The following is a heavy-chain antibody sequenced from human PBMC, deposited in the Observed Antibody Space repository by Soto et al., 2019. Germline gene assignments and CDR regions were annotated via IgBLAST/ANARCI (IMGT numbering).Heavy chain of an antibody. CDR3: ARVYRITMVRGELSEY. Sequence: QVQLVQSGAEVKKPGASVKVSCKASGYTFTSYGISWVRQAPGQGLEWMGWISAYNGNTNYAQKLQGRVTMTTDTSTSTAYTELRSPRSDDTAVYYCARVYRITMVRGELSEYWGQGTLVTVSS. CDR2: ISAYNGNT. J-gene: IGHJ4*02. D-gene: IGHD3-10*01. V-gene: IGHV1-18*01. CDR1: GYTFTSYG.